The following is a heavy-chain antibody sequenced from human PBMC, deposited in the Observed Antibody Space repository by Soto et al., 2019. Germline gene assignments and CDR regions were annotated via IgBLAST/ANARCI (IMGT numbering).Heavy chain of an antibody. Sequence: GGSLRLSCAASGFSFTNYAMSWVRQAPGKGLEWVSGIGASGRDTYYADSVKDRFTISRDNSKNTLYLQMNSLRAEDTAIYFCAKGKTSGWYYFDYWGQGALVTVSS. D-gene: IGHD6-19*01. J-gene: IGHJ4*02. CDR3: AKGKTSGWYYFDY. CDR1: GFSFTNYA. V-gene: IGHV3-23*01. CDR2: IGASGRDT.